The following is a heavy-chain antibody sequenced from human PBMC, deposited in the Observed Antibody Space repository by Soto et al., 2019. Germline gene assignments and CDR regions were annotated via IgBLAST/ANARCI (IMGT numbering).Heavy chain of an antibody. CDR1: GVSLTSGTYY. CDR3: ASTEDFFDY. Sequence: TLSLPCSVSGVSLTSGTYYWSWIRQHPGKGLEWIGYIFYSGSTDYNQSLKSRVNISVETSKNQFSLKMSSVTDADTAVYYCASTEDFFDYWGQGTLGTVSS. V-gene: IGHV4-31*03. CDR2: IFYSGST. J-gene: IGHJ4*02.